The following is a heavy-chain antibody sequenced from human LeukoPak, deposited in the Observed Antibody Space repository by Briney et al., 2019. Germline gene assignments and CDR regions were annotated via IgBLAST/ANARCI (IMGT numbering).Heavy chain of an antibody. CDR2: IYHSGST. D-gene: IGHD4-17*01. V-gene: IGHV4-4*02. J-gene: IGHJ2*01. CDR1: GGSISSSNW. CDR3: ARHIFDYGAKWYFDL. Sequence: SETLSLTCAVSGGSISSSNWWSWVRQPPGKGLEWIGEIYHSGSTNYNPSLKSRVTISVDKSKNQFSLKLSSVTAADTAVYYCARHIFDYGAKWYFDLWGRGTLVTVSS.